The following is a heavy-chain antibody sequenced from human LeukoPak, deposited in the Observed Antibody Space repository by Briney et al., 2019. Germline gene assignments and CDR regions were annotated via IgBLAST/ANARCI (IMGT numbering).Heavy chain of an antibody. CDR1: GGSFSGYY. J-gene: IGHJ4*02. Sequence: SETLSLTCAVYGGSFSGYYWSWIRQPPGKGLEWIGEINHSGSTNYNPSLKSRVTISVDTSKNQFSLKLSSVTAADTAVYYCARGMGIEVAGYFDSWGQGTLVTVSS. CDR3: ARGMGIEVAGYFDS. V-gene: IGHV4-34*01. CDR2: INHSGST. D-gene: IGHD6-19*01.